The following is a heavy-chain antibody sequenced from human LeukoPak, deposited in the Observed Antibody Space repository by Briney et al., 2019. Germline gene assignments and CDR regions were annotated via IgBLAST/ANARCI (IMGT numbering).Heavy chain of an antibody. Sequence: ASVKVSCKAPGYTFTDYFIHWVRQAPGQGLEWMGWLSPKNGDTKYAQSFQGRVTMTRDTSINTVYMELRGLRSDDTAVYYCTRDEAVYNSVWKQTNWFDPWGQGTLVTVSS. CDR1: GYTFTDYF. CDR2: LSPKNGDT. J-gene: IGHJ5*02. V-gene: IGHV1-2*02. D-gene: IGHD6-19*01. CDR3: TRDEAVYNSVWKQTNWFDP.